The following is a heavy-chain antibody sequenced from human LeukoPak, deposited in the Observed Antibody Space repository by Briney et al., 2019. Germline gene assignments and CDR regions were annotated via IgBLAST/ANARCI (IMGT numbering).Heavy chain of an antibody. D-gene: IGHD3-3*01. CDR1: GYTFTNYD. CDR3: ARSSIFGVVIIRTVY. CDR2: INPNSGGT. J-gene: IGHJ4*02. V-gene: IGHV1-2*02. Sequence: ASVKVSCKASGYTFTNYDIIWVRQAPGQGLEWMGWINPNSGGTNYAQKFQGRVTMTRDTSISTAYMELSRLRSDDTAVYYCARSSIFGVVIIRTVYWGQGTLVTVSS.